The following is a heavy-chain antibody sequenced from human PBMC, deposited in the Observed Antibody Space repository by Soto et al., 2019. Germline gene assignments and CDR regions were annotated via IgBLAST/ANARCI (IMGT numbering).Heavy chain of an antibody. Sequence: QITLNESGPTLVKPTQTLTLTCTFSGFSLSTRGVGVGWIRQPPGKALEWLALLYWDDDERYSPSLMSRLTITKDPSKNQVFLTTTNVHPVDTATYYCAHRPRGFTYFFDYWGQGTLVTVSS. J-gene: IGHJ4*02. V-gene: IGHV2-5*02. CDR1: GFSLSTRGVG. CDR2: LYWDDDE. CDR3: AHRPRGFTYFFDY.